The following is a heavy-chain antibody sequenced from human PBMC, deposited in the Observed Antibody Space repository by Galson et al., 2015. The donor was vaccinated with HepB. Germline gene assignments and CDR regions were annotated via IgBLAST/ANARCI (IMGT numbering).Heavy chain of an antibody. CDR2: INPSGGST. CDR1: GYTFTSYY. Sequence: SVKVSCKASGYTFTSYYMHWVRQAPGQGLEWMGIINPSGGSTSYAQKFQGRVTMTRDTSTSTVYMELSSLRSEDTAVYYCARDLPPNGYPPPTMVRGVIPHYYYYGMDVWGQGTTVTVSS. CDR3: ARDLPPNGYPPPTMVRGVIPHYYYYGMDV. V-gene: IGHV1-46*03. J-gene: IGHJ6*02. D-gene: IGHD3-10*01.